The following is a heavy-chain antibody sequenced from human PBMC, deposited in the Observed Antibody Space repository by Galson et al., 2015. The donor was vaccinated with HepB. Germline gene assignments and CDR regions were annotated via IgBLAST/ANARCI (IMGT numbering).Heavy chain of an antibody. CDR2: IRYDGSNK. D-gene: IGHD4-23*01. V-gene: IGHV3-30*02. J-gene: IGHJ3*02. Sequence: SLRLSCAASGFTFSSYGMHWVRQAPGKGLEWVAFIRYDGSNKYYADSVKGRFTISRDNSKNTLYLQMNSLRAEDTAVYYCAKGPPDYGGKARAAFDIWGQGTMVTVSS. CDR1: GFTFSSYG. CDR3: AKGPPDYGGKARAAFDI.